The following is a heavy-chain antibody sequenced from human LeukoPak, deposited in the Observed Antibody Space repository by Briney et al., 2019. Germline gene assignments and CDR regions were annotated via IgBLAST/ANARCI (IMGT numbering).Heavy chain of an antibody. Sequence: GGSLRLSCAASGFTFSSYAMSWVRQAPGKGLEWVSAISGSGGSTYYADSVKGRFTISRDNAKNSLYLQMNSLRAEDTAVYYCARDNGVGAFDYWGQGTLVTVSS. D-gene: IGHD1-26*01. CDR3: ARDNGVGAFDY. V-gene: IGHV3-23*01. CDR2: ISGSGGST. CDR1: GFTFSSYA. J-gene: IGHJ4*02.